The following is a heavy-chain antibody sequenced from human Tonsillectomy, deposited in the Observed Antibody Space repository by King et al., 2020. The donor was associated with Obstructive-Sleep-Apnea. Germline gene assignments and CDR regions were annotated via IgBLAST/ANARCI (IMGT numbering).Heavy chain of an antibody. Sequence: VQLVESGAEVKKPGESLKISCNGSGYSFTSYWIGWVRQMPGKGLEWMGIIYPGDSDTRYSPSFQGKVTISADKSISTAYLPWSSLKASDTAMYYCARLNRGYSGYDLFDYWGQGTLVTVSS. J-gene: IGHJ4*02. CDR1: GYSFTSYW. V-gene: IGHV5-51*01. D-gene: IGHD5-12*01. CDR2: IYPGDSDT. CDR3: ARLNRGYSGYDLFDY.